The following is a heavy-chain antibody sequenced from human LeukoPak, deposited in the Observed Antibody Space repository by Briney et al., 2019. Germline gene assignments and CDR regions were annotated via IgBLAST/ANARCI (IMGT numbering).Heavy chain of an antibody. CDR3: ARGGAPLGWYSGGWYLRSTFAY. CDR1: GYSFTSYA. CDR2: INAGNGDT. V-gene: IGHV1-3*01. D-gene: IGHD6-19*01. Sequence: GASVKVSCKASGYSFTSYAIYWVRQAPGQRLEWMGWINAGNGDTKYSQKFQGRVIITRDTSASTIYMELSSLKSEDTAIYYCARGGAPLGWYSGGWYLRSTFAYWGQGTLVTVSS. J-gene: IGHJ4*02.